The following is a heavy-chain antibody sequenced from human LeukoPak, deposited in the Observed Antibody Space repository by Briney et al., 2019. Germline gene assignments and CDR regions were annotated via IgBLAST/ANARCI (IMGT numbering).Heavy chain of an antibody. CDR3: ATALHDSSGKYYFDY. CDR2: FDPEDGET. V-gene: IGHV1-24*01. J-gene: IGHJ4*02. CDR1: GYTLTELS. Sequence: ASVKVPCKVSGYTLTELSMHWVRQAPGKGLEWMGGFDPEDGETIYAQKFQGRVTMTEDTSTDTAYMELSSLRSEDTAVYYCATALHDSSGKYYFDYWGQGTLVTVSS. D-gene: IGHD3-22*01.